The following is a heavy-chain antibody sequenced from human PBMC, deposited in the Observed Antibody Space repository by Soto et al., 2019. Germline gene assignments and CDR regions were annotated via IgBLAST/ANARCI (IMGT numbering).Heavy chain of an antibody. CDR2: INTYHGMT. CDR1: GYTFINYH. D-gene: IGHD5-12*01. J-gene: IGHJ4*02. CDR3: AKSPRGEMATD. Sequence: QVQLVQSGGEVKKPGASVTVSCKASGYTFINYHITWVRQAPGQGLEWMAWINTYHGMTDYAQRFQGRVTMPRDTSRGTAYMELRNLGSDATAVYFCAKSPRGEMATDWGQGTLVTVSS. V-gene: IGHV1-18*01.